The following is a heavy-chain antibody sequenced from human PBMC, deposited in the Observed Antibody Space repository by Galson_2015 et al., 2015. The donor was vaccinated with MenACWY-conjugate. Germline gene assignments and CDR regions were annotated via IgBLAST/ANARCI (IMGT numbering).Heavy chain of an antibody. D-gene: IGHD1-26*01. Sequence: SLRLSCAASGFIFNTYWMHWVRQAPGKGLVWVSRINPGGSSTTYADSVKDRFTISRDNAKNTLYLQMNSLRPEDTAVFYCAKTRGASFYIDSWGQGTLVTVSS. J-gene: IGHJ4*02. CDR3: AKTRGASFYIDS. CDR2: INPGGSST. CDR1: GFIFNTYW. V-gene: IGHV3-74*01.